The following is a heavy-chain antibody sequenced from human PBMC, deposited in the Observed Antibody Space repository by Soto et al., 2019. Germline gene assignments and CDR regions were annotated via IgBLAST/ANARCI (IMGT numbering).Heavy chain of an antibody. Sequence: LGESLKISCKGSGYSFTSYWIGWVRQMPGKGLEWMGIIYPGDSDTRYSPSFQGQVTISADKSISTAYLQWSSLKASDTAMYYCARLNIVVVPAAKNWFDPWGQGTLVTVSS. CDR3: ARLNIVVVPAAKNWFDP. V-gene: IGHV5-51*01. CDR2: IYPGDSDT. J-gene: IGHJ5*02. CDR1: GYSFTSYW. D-gene: IGHD2-2*01.